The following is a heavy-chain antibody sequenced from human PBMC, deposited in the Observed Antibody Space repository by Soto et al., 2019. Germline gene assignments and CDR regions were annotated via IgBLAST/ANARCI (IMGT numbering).Heavy chain of an antibody. V-gene: IGHV1-18*01. CDR3: ARDMRYYDGSGFVEY. CDR1: GYTFTSYG. CDR2: ISAYTGDT. Sequence: ASVKVSCKASGYTFTSYGITWVRQAPGQGLEWMGWISAYTGDTNYAQKLQGRVTMTTDTSTSTAYMELRSLRSDDTAVYYCARDMRYYDGSGFVEYWGQGTPVTVSS. J-gene: IGHJ4*02. D-gene: IGHD3-22*01.